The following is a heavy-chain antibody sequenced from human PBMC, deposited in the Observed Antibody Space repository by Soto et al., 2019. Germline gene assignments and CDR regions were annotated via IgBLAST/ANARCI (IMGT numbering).Heavy chain of an antibody. D-gene: IGHD3-3*01. Sequence: PGGSLRLSCAASGFTFSTHWMHWVRQVPGKGLTWVSRINYDGSSREYADSVKGRLTISRDNAKNTLYLQMNSLRAEDTAVYYCARLGEYYDFWSGSNYNYYYGMDVWGQGTTVTVSS. J-gene: IGHJ6*02. CDR3: ARLGEYYDFWSGSNYNYYYGMDV. CDR2: INYDGSSR. V-gene: IGHV3-74*03. CDR1: GFTFSTHW.